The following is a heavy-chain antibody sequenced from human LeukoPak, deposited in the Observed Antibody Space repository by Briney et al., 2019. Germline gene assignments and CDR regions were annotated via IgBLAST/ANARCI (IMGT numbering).Heavy chain of an antibody. CDR2: INPNSGGT. D-gene: IGHD6-13*01. V-gene: IGHV1-2*02. Sequence: GASVKVSCKASGYIFNGYYMHWVRQAPGQGLEWMGWINPNSGGTNYAQKFQGRVTMNRDTSISTAYMELSRLRSDDTAVYYCARDNSSRWYGVWHYWGQGTLVTVSS. CDR1: GYIFNGYY. CDR3: ARDNSSRWYGVWHY. J-gene: IGHJ4*02.